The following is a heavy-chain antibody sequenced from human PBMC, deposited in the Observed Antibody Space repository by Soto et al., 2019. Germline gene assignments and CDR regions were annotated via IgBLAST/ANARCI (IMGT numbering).Heavy chain of an antibody. V-gene: IGHV4-31*03. J-gene: IGHJ5*02. Sequence: QVQLQESGPGLVKPSQTLSLTCTVSGGSISSGGYYWSWIRQHPGKGLEWIGYIYYSGSTYYNPSLKSRVTISVDTSKNQFSLKLSSVTAADTAVYYCARGGTVPAAMGSFDPWGQGTLVTVSS. CDR1: GGSISSGGYY. CDR2: IYYSGST. CDR3: ARGGTVPAAMGSFDP. D-gene: IGHD2-2*01.